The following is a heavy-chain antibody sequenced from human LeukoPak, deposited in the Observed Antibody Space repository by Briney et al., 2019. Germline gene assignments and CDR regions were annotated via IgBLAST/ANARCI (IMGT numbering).Heavy chain of an antibody. Sequence: SETLSLTCFVSGGSISSSTYYWGWIRQPPGKGLEWIGSIYYSGSTYYTPSLKSRVTIFVDTSKNQFSLKLSSVTAADTAVYYCARQSNVDTAMITYYYYGMDVWGQGTTVTVSS. CDR3: ARQSNVDTAMITYYYYGMDV. CDR2: IYYSGST. V-gene: IGHV4-39*01. D-gene: IGHD5-18*01. J-gene: IGHJ6*02. CDR1: GGSISSSTYY.